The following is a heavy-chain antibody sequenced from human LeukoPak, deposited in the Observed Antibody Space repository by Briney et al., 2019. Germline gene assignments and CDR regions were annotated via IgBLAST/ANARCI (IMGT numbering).Heavy chain of an antibody. V-gene: IGHV1-69*04. CDR2: IIPILGIA. Sequence: SVKVSCKASGGTFSSYAISWVRQAPGQGLEWMGRIIPILGIANYAQKFQGRVTITADKSTSTAYMELSSLRSEDTAVYYCAREYHYDSSGSMRGAFDIWGQGTMVTVSS. J-gene: IGHJ3*02. D-gene: IGHD3-22*01. CDR3: AREYHYDSSGSMRGAFDI. CDR1: GGTFSSYA.